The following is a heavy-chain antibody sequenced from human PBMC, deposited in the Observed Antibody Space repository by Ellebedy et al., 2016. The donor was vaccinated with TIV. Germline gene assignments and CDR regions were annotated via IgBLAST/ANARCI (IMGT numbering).Heavy chain of an antibody. CDR2: IKHDGSQK. D-gene: IGHD3-22*01. CDR1: GFTFSNYW. J-gene: IGHJ3*02. Sequence: PGGSLRLSCAASGFTFSNYWMHWVRQAPGKGLEWVANIKHDGSQKYYLDSVKGRFTISRDNAKDSLYLQMAGLRAEDTAVYFCARAGDYYEWADAFDIWGQGTMVTVSS. CDR3: ARAGDYYEWADAFDI. V-gene: IGHV3-7*01.